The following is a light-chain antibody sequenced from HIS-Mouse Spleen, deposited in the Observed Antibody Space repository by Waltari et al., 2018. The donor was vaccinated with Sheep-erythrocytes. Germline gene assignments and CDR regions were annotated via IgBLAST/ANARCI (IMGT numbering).Light chain of an antibody. J-gene: IGLJ1*01. CDR1: SSDVGGYNY. V-gene: IGLV2-11*01. CDR3: CSYAGSYNYV. CDR2: DVS. Sequence: QSALTQPRSVSGSPGQSVPIPCPGTSSDVGGYNYVSWYQQHPGKAPKLMIYDVSKRPSGVPDRFSGSKSGNTASLTISGLQAEDEADYYCCSYAGSYNYVFGTGTKVTVL.